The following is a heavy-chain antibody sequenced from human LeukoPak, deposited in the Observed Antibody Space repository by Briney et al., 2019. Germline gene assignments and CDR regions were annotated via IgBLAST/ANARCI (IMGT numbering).Heavy chain of an antibody. CDR3: ARDRDSLGAFDI. Sequence: GGSLRLSCAASGFTFRSYAMHWVRQAPGKGLEWVAVTSYDGPKKYYVDSVKGRFTISRDNSKNTLYLQMNSLRAEDTAVYYCARDRDSLGAFDIWGQGTMVSVSS. CDR2: TSYDGPKK. D-gene: IGHD3-16*01. CDR1: GFTFRSYA. V-gene: IGHV3-30*04. J-gene: IGHJ3*02.